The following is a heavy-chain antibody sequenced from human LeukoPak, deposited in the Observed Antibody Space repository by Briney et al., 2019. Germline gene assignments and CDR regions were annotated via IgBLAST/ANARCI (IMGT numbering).Heavy chain of an antibody. Sequence: GESLRLSCAASGFTFSSYEMKWVRPALGKGLEWLSYISSSGTSIYYADTVKGRFTISRDNAKNSLYLQMNSLRAEDTAVYYCATGEGGSYYDSRGYYSDIWGQGTMVTVSS. CDR3: ATGEGGSYYDSRGYYSDI. J-gene: IGHJ3*02. D-gene: IGHD3-22*01. CDR2: ISSSGTSI. V-gene: IGHV3-48*03. CDR1: GFTFSSYE.